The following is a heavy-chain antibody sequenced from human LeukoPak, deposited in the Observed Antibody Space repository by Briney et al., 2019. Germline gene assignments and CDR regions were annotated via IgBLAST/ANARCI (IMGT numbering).Heavy chain of an antibody. Sequence: SPTLSLTCAISGDSVSSNSAAWNWLRQSPSRGLEWLGRTYYRSRSKWYNGYAVSVKSRITINPDTSKNQFSLHLNSVTPEDTAVYYWARGQGCYIDYWGQGTLVTVSS. CDR3: ARGQGCYIDY. J-gene: IGHJ4*02. V-gene: IGHV6-1*01. CDR2: TYYRSRSKWYN. CDR1: GDSVSSNSAA.